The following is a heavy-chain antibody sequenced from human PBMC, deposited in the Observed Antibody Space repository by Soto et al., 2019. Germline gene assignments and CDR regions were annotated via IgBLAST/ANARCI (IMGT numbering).Heavy chain of an antibody. V-gene: IGHV1-8*01. D-gene: IGHD6-19*01. CDR3: SWRSWYSSGWLDFDY. CDR2: MNPNSGNT. CDR1: GYTFTSYD. J-gene: IGHJ4*02. Sequence: QVQLVQSGAEVKKPGASVKVSCKASGYTFTSYDINWVRQATGQGLEWMGWMNPNSGNTGYAQKFQGRVTMTRNTSISTAYMELSSLRSEDTAVYYCSWRSWYSSGWLDFDYWGQGTLVTVSS.